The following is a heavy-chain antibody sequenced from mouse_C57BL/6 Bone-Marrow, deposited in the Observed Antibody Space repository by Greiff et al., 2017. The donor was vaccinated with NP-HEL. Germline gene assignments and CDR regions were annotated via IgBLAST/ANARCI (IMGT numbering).Heavy chain of an antibody. V-gene: IGHV2-9-1*01. J-gene: IGHJ4*01. D-gene: IGHD2-2*01. CDR3: ARNERIIYYGYPLAMDY. Sequence: VQRVESGPGLVAPSQSLSITCTVSGFSLTSYAISWVRQPPGKGLEWLGVIWTGGGTNYNSALKSRLSISKDNSKSQVFLKMNSLQTDDTARYYCARNERIIYYGYPLAMDYWGQGTSVTVSS. CDR1: GFSLTSYA. CDR2: IWTGGGT.